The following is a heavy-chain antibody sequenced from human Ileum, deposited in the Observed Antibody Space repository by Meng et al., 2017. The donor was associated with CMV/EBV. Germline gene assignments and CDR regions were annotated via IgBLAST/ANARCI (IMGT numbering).Heavy chain of an antibody. J-gene: IGHJ5*02. D-gene: IGHD3-10*01. CDR2: ISSGRTTI. CDR1: GFTFSSYS. V-gene: IGHV3-48*04. CDR3: ARDLAGAGWLDP. Sequence: GESLKISCAASGFTFSSYSMHWVRQAPGKGLEWISYISSGRTTIDYAESVKGRFTISRDNARNSLFLQMNSLRGDDTAVYYCARDLAGAGWLDPWGQGTLVTVSS.